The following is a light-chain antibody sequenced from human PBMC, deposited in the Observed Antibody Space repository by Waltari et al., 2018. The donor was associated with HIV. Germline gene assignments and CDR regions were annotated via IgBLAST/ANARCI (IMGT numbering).Light chain of an antibody. V-gene: IGLV6-57*04. J-gene: IGLJ2*01. Sequence: FMPTQPHSVSESPWETVTISRTRRSCSIGFHFVQWYQQRPGSAPTTVIYEDDRRPSGVPDRFSGSIYRSSNSASLTSSGLEPEDDSDYYCQSYDSNYVVFGGGTKLTVL. CDR1: SCSIGFHF. CDR2: EDD. CDR3: QSYDSNYVV.